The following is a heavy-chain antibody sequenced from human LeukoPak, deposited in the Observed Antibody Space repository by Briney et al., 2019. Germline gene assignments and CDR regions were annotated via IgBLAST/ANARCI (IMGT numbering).Heavy chain of an antibody. J-gene: IGHJ4*02. V-gene: IGHV4-30-4*08. CDR2: IYYSGST. CDR3: AREGYYDSSGYIDH. Sequence: PSQTLSLTCTVSGGSISSGGYYWSWIRQPPGKGLEWIGYIYYSGSTYYNPSLKSRVALSVDTSKNQFSLKLSSVTAADTAVYYCAREGYYDSSGYIDHWGQGTLVTVSS. CDR1: GGSISSGGYY. D-gene: IGHD3-22*01.